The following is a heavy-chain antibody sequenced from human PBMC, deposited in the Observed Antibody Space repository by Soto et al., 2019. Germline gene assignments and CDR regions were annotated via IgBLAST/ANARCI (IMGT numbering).Heavy chain of an antibody. J-gene: IGHJ5*02. V-gene: IGHV3-21*01. D-gene: IGHD1-26*01. Sequence: EVQVVESGGGLVKPGGSLTLSCNFTFSLYSMNWVRQAPGKGLEWVASISSGAAYIKYADSVQGRFTISRDNAKSSVSLQMSSLRVEDTAVYFCTRDESGSHDSWFHPWGQGTQVTVSA. CDR3: TRDESGSHDSWFHP. CDR2: ISSGAAYI. CDR1: TFSLYS.